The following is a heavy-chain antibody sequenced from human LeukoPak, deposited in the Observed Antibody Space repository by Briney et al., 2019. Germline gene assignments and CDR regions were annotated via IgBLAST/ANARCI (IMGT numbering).Heavy chain of an antibody. V-gene: IGHV1-2*02. J-gene: IGHJ4*02. CDR2: INPNSGGT. CDR3: ARSLTMVRGTPLGY. D-gene: IGHD3-10*01. Sequence: ASLKVSCTASGYTFTGYDMHWVRQAPGQGLEWMGWINPNSGGTNYAQKFQGRVTMTRDTSISTAYMELSSLRSEDTAVYYCARSLTMVRGTPLGYWGQGTLVTVSS. CDR1: GYTFTGYD.